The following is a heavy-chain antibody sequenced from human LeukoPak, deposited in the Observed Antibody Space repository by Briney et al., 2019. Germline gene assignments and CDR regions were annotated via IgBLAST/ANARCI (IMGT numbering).Heavy chain of an antibody. CDR1: GGTFISYA. J-gene: IGHJ5*02. D-gene: IGHD3-22*01. V-gene: IGHV1-69*13. Sequence: SEKVSCKASGGTFISYAISWVRQAPGQGLEWMGGIIPIFGTANYAQKFQGRVTITADESTSTAYMELSSLRAEDTAVYYCAREGGSSGCYDSSGYLSWGQGTLVTVSS. CDR2: IIPIFGTA. CDR3: AREGGSSGCYDSSGYLS.